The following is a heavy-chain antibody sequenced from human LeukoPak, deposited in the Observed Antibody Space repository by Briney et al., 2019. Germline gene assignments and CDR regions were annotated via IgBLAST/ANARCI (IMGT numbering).Heavy chain of an antibody. D-gene: IGHD4/OR15-4a*01. CDR2: INHSGST. J-gene: IGHJ5*02. CDR1: GGSFSGYY. CDR3: ARPTIP. Sequence: PSETLSLTCAVYGGSFSGYYWSWIRQPPGKGLEWIGEINHSGSTNYNPSLKSRVTISVDTSKNQFSLKLSSVTAADTAVYYCARPTIPWGQGTLVTASS. V-gene: IGHV4-34*01.